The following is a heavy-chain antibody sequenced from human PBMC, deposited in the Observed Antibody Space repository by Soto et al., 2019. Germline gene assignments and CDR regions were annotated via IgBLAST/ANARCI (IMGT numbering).Heavy chain of an antibody. D-gene: IGHD3-9*01. J-gene: IGHJ6*02. Sequence: GGSLRLSCSASGFTFSLHSMSWVRQAPGKGLEWVSYISTGSTNIHYADSVKGRFTISRDSASSSLYLQMNSLRGDDTAVYYCARGVRTGYYQYYGMDVWGRGTTVTVSS. CDR2: ISTGSTNI. CDR3: ARGVRTGYYQYYGMDV. V-gene: IGHV3-48*01. CDR1: GFTFSLHS.